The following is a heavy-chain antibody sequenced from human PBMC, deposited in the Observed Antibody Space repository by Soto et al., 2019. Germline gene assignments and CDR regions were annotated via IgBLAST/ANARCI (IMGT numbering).Heavy chain of an antibody. D-gene: IGHD1-26*01. Sequence: GESLKISCKASGYSFTNYWIGWVRQMPGKDLEWVGIIYPGDSDTTYNPSFQGQVTISADKSISTAYLQWSSLKASDTAMYYCARHADFYNSGSHYSPFDYWGRGTLVTSPQ. CDR1: GYSFTNYW. CDR2: IYPGDSDT. J-gene: IGHJ4*02. V-gene: IGHV5-51*01. CDR3: ARHADFYNSGSHYSPFDY.